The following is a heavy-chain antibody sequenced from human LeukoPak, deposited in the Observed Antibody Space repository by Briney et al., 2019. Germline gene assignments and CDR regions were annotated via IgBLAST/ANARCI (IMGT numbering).Heavy chain of an antibody. Sequence: SETLSLTCTVSGGSISSYYWSWIRQPPGKGLEWIGSIYYSGSTNYNPSLKSRVTISVDTSKNQFSLKLSSVTAADTAVYYCARSGSYFPLDYWGQGTLVTVSS. J-gene: IGHJ4*02. D-gene: IGHD1-26*01. CDR3: ARSGSYFPLDY. CDR1: GGSISSYY. V-gene: IGHV4-59*08. CDR2: IYYSGST.